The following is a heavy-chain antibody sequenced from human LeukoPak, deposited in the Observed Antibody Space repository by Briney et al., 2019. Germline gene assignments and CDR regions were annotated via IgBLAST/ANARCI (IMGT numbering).Heavy chain of an antibody. CDR3: ASVSMVQGVISHDAFDI. Sequence: PSETLSLTCAVYGGSFSGYYWSWIRQPPGKGLEWIGEINHSGSTNYNPSLKSRVTISVDTSKNQLSLKLSSVTAADTAVYYCASVSMVQGVISHDAFDIWGQGTMATVSS. CDR1: GGSFSGYY. D-gene: IGHD3-10*01. V-gene: IGHV4-34*01. J-gene: IGHJ3*02. CDR2: INHSGST.